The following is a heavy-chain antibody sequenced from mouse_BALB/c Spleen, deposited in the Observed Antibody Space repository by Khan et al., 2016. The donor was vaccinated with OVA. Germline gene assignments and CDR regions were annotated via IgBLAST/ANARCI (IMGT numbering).Heavy chain of an antibody. CDR2: LWAGGST. CDR3: ARFYDTYDARDY. CDR1: GFSLSSYG. J-gene: IGHJ4*01. Sequence: QVQLQQSGPGLVAPSQSLSITCTVSGFSLSSYGVNWVRQPPGKGLEWLGVLWAGGSTNYNSALMSRLSISKDNSKSQVFLKMNSLQTDDTAMYYCARFYDTYDARDYWGQGTSVTVSS. D-gene: IGHD2-3*01. V-gene: IGHV2-9*02.